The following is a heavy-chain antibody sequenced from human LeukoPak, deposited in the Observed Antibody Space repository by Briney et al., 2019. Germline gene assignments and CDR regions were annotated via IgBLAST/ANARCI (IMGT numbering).Heavy chain of an antibody. CDR1: GFTFSSYG. V-gene: IGHV3-30*18. Sequence: GGSLRLSCAASGFTFSSYGMHWVRQAPGKGLEWVAVISYDGSNKYYADSVKGRFTISRDNSKNTLYLQMNSLRAEVTAVYYCAKELYCSSTSCYPPPYYYYGMDVWGQGTTVTVSS. CDR2: ISYDGSNK. CDR3: AKELYCSSTSCYPPPYYYYGMDV. D-gene: IGHD2-2*01. J-gene: IGHJ6*02.